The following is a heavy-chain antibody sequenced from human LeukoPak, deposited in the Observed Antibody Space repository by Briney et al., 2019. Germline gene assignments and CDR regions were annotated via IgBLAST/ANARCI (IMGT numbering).Heavy chain of an antibody. V-gene: IGHV4-30-4*08. CDR1: GGSISSGDYY. Sequence: PSETLSLTCTVSGGSISSGDYYWSWIRQPPGKGLEWIGYTYYSGSTYYNPSLKSRVTISVDTSKNQFSLKLSSVTAADTAVYYYAREVEWELPNAFDIWGQGTMVTVSS. J-gene: IGHJ3*02. CDR2: TYYSGST. CDR3: AREVEWELPNAFDI. D-gene: IGHD1-26*01.